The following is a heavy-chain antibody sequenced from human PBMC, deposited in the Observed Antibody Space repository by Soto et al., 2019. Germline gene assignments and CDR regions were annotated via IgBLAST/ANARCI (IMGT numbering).Heavy chain of an antibody. V-gene: IGHV3-33*01. D-gene: IGHD3-22*01. Sequence: VQLVESGGGVVQPGRSLRLSCAASGFTLSSYGMHWVRQAPGKGLEWVAVIWYDGSNKYYADSVKGRFTISRDNSKNTLYLQMNSLRAEDTAVYYCARGPYYDSSGYYWVKAFDIWGQGTMVTVSS. CDR1: GFTLSSYG. J-gene: IGHJ3*02. CDR3: ARGPYYDSSGYYWVKAFDI. CDR2: IWYDGSNK.